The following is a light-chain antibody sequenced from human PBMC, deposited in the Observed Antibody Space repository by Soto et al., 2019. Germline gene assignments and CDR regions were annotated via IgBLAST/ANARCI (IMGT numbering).Light chain of an antibody. J-gene: IGKJ1*01. CDR1: QSVSSY. CDR2: DTS. CDR3: QEYIQWPPGM. Sequence: EIVLTQSPATLSLSPRERATLSCRASQSVSSYLAWYQQKPGQAPRLLIYDTSTRAPGISARFSGSGSGTEFTLTISSLQSEDFAVYYCQEYIQWPPGMFGPGTKVDIK. V-gene: IGKV3-15*01.